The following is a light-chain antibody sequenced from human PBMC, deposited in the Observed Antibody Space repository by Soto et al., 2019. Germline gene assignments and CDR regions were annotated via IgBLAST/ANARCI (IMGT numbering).Light chain of an antibody. CDR1: QSISIG. J-gene: IGKJ2*01. CDR3: QQYNSYPMYT. V-gene: IGKV1-5*03. Sequence: DIQMTQSPSTLSASVGDRVTITCRASQSISIGLAWYQQTPGKAPKLLIYKASSLESGVPSRFSGSGSGTEFNLTISSLQPDDFATYYCQQYNSYPMYTFGQGTKLEIK. CDR2: KAS.